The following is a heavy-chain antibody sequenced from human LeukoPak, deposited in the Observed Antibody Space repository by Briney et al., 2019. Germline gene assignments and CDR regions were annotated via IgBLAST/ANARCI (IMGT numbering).Heavy chain of an antibody. CDR2: ISGSGGST. D-gene: IGHD1-26*01. CDR1: GFTFSSYA. CDR3: VRALVGAAFDT. V-gene: IGHV3-23*01. J-gene: IGHJ4*02. Sequence: PGGSLRLSCAASGFTFSSYAMSWVRQAPGKGLEWVSAISGSGGSTYYADSVKGRFTISRDNAKNSLYLDMNSLRVEDTAVYFCVRALVGAAFDTWGQGVLVTVSS.